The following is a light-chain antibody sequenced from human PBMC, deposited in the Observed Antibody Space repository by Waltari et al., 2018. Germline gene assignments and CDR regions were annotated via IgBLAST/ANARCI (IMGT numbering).Light chain of an antibody. Sequence: QSALTQPRSVSGSPGQSVTISCTGTGSDVGDYNYVSWYQQHPGNAPKLVIYDVTQRASGVPDRFSGSRSGNSGSLTISGLQAEDEADYYCCSYAGTWVFGGGTKLTVL. J-gene: IGLJ3*02. CDR2: DVT. CDR3: CSYAGTWV. CDR1: GSDVGDYNY. V-gene: IGLV2-11*01.